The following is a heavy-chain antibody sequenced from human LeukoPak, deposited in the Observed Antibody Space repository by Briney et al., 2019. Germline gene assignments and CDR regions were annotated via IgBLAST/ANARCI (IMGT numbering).Heavy chain of an antibody. J-gene: IGHJ4*02. CDR1: GYTFTGYY. Sequence: ASVKVSCKASGYTFTGYYMHWVRQAPGQGLEWMGWINPNSGGTNYAQKFQGRVTMTRDTSISTAYMELSRLRSDDTAVYYCARVLRYCSSTSCQTLGYWSQGTLVTVSS. CDR3: ARVLRYCSSTSCQTLGY. CDR2: INPNSGGT. V-gene: IGHV1-2*02. D-gene: IGHD2-2*01.